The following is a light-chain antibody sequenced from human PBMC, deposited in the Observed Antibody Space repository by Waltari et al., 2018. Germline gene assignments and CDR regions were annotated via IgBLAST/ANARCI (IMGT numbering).Light chain of an antibody. CDR2: KIS. V-gene: IGKV2-30*02. CDR3: MQAAHWPKT. J-gene: IGKJ1*01. CDR1: QSLVHSDGNTS. Sequence: DVVMTQSPLSLSVTLGKTASIPCRSRQSLVHSDGNTSLNWCHQRPGQSPRRLIYKISNRDDGVPDRFSGSGSGTDFTLKITRGEAEDVGVYYCMQAAHWPKTFGQGTKVEIK.